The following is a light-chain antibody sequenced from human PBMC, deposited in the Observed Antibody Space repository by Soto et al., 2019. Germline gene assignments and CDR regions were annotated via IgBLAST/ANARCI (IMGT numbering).Light chain of an antibody. J-gene: IGLJ3*02. V-gene: IGLV2-14*03. CDR2: RVI. CDR1: SSDIGRYDY. Sequence: QPVLTQPASVSGSPGQSITISCTGTSSDIGRYDYVSWYQQFPGKAPKLMIYRVINRPSGVSDRFSGSKSGNSASLSISGLQPEDEASYFCGSYTSATTWVFGGGPRSPS. CDR3: GSYTSATTWV.